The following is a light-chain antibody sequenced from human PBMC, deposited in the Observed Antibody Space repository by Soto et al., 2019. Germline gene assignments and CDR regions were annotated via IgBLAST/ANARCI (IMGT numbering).Light chain of an antibody. CDR1: NSNIGSNT. J-gene: IGLJ1*01. V-gene: IGLV1-44*01. CDR2: SNN. CDR3: AAWDDSLNGYV. Sequence: QSALTQPPSASGTPGQRVTISCSGSNSNIGSNTVNWYQQLPGTAPKLLIYSNNQRPSGVPDRFSGSKSGTSASLAISGLQSEDEAAYYCAAWDDSLNGYVFGTGTKLTVL.